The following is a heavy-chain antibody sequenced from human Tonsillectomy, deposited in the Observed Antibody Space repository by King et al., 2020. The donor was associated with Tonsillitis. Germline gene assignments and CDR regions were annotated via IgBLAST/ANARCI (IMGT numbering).Heavy chain of an antibody. CDR1: GFTFSNAW. CDR3: TTLYTYSSPYFDF. CDR2: IKSRPNGGTG. J-gene: IGHJ4*02. V-gene: IGHV3-15*01. D-gene: IGHD3-16*01. Sequence: VQLVESGGGLVKPGGSLRLSCAASGFTFSNAWMTWVRQAPGKGLEWVGRIKSRPNGGTGDYAAPGKGRFTISRDDSKNTLYLQMNSLKIEDTAVYYCTTLYTYSSPYFDFWGQGTLVTVSS.